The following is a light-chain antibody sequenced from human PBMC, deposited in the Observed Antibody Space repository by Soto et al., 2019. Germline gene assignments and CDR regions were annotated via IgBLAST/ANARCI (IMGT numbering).Light chain of an antibody. CDR3: AAWDDRLNGYV. J-gene: IGLJ1*01. V-gene: IGLV1-44*01. CDR2: SNN. Sequence: VLTQPPSASGTPGQRVTISCSGSRSNIGSNTVHWYQQLPGTAPKLLIYSNNQRPSGVPDRFSGSKSGTSASLAISGLQSEDEADYYCAAWDDRLNGYVFATGTKVTVL. CDR1: RSNIGSNT.